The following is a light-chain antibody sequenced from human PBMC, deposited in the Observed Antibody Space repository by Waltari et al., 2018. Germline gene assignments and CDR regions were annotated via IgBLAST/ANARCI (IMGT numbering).Light chain of an antibody. CDR3: ISYTPSDTYV. CDR1: RSDVGRYNR. V-gene: IGLV2-18*02. J-gene: IGLJ1*01. CDR2: DVT. Sequence: QSALTQPPSVSGSPGQSVTISCAGTRSDVGRYNRVSWYQQSPGTAPKVIIYDVTNRPTGVPDRFSASKSGNTASLTISGLQSEDEADYYCISYTPSDTYVFGTGTKVAVL.